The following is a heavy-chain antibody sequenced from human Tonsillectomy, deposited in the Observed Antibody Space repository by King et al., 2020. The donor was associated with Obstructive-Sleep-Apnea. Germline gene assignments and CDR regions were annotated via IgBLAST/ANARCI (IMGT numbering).Heavy chain of an antibody. V-gene: IGHV3-30*14. J-gene: IGHJ3*01. CDR3: ARDYYCSTTNCYEAFDV. Sequence: QVQLVESGGGVVQPGGSLRLSCAASGFTFNNYTMHWVRQAPGKGLEWVAFTSHDASSEYFADSVKGRFTISRDNSKDTLYFQMSSLIPEDTAVYYCARDYYCSTTNCYEAFDVWGPGTMVTVSS. CDR2: TSHDASSE. CDR1: GFTFNNYT. D-gene: IGHD2-2*01.